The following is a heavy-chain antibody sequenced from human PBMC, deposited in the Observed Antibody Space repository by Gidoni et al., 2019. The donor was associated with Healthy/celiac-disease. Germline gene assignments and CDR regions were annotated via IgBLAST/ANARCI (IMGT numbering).Heavy chain of an antibody. V-gene: IGHV1-69*01. Sequence: QVQLVQSGAEVKKPGSSVKVSCKASGGTCSRSAIIWVRQAPGQGLDWMGGIIPIFGTANYAQKFQGRVTITADESTSTAYMELSSLRSEDTAVYYCARVLGYYYDSSGYYSPSYYFDYWGQGTLVTVSS. J-gene: IGHJ4*02. D-gene: IGHD3-22*01. CDR3: ARVLGYYYDSSGYYSPSYYFDY. CDR1: GGTCSRSA. CDR2: IIPIFGTA.